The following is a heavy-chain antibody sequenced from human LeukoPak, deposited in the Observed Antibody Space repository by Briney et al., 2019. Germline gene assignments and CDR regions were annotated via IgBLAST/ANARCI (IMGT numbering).Heavy chain of an antibody. D-gene: IGHD3-10*01. CDR2: IYRGGST. CDR3: ARGVSFFDY. V-gene: IGHV3-53*01. Sequence: GGSLRLSCAASGFTIRTFSMNWVRQAPGKGLEWVSGIYRGGSTNYAESVKGRFTISRDNSKNTLSLQMNSLRAEDSAIYHCARGVSFFDYWGQGTLVTVSS. J-gene: IGHJ4*02. CDR1: GFTIRTFS.